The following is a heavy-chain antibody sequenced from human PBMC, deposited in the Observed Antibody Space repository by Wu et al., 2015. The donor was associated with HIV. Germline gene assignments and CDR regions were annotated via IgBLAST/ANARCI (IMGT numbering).Heavy chain of an antibody. D-gene: IGHD3-10*01. CDR2: INPSGGST. CDR1: GYTFTSYY. Sequence: QVQLVQSGAEVKKPGASVKVSCKASGYTFTSYYMHWVRQAPGQGLEWMGIINPSGGSTSYAQKFQGRVTMTRDTSTSTVYMELSSLRSEDTAVYYCARDRSDYYGSGRCPGAYWGQGTLVTVSS. V-gene: IGHV1-46*01. CDR3: ARDRSDYYGSGRCPGAY. J-gene: IGHJ4*02.